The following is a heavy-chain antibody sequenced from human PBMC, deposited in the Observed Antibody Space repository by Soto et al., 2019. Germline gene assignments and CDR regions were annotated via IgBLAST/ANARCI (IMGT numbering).Heavy chain of an antibody. Sequence: SETLSLTCTVSGGSISSYYWSWIRQPPRKGLEWIGYIYYSGSTNYNTSLKSRVTISVDTSKNQFSLKLSSVIAAVTAVYYCARVRTGDYFFDYWGQGTLVTVSS. J-gene: IGHJ4*02. D-gene: IGHD4-17*01. V-gene: IGHV4-59*01. CDR3: ARVRTGDYFFDY. CDR2: IYYSGST. CDR1: GGSISSYY.